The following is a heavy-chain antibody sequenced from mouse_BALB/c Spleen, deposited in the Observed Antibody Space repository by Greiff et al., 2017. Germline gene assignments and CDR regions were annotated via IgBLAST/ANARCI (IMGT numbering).Heavy chain of an antibody. J-gene: IGHJ2*01. Sequence: EVQLVESGGGLVQPGGSLKLSCAASGFTFSSYGMSWVRQTPDKRLELVATINSNGGSTYYPDSVKGRFTISRDNAKNTLYLQMSSLKSEDTAMYYCARAKFTYYFDYWGQGTTLTVSS. D-gene: IGHD1-1*01. V-gene: IGHV5-6-3*01. CDR1: GFTFSSYG. CDR2: INSNGGST. CDR3: ARAKFTYYFDY.